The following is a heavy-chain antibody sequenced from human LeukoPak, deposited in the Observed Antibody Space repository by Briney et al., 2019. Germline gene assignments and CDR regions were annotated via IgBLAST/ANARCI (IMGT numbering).Heavy chain of an antibody. D-gene: IGHD2-2*01. CDR1: GFTFSSYA. Sequence: GGSLRLSCAASGFTFSSYAMSWVRQAPGKVLEWVSAISGSGGSPFYADSVKGRFTISRDNSKNTLSLQMSSLRADDTAVYYCAKGYCASATCYARFEHWGQGTLVTVSS. CDR2: ISGSGGSP. V-gene: IGHV3-23*01. CDR3: AKGYCASATCYARFEH. J-gene: IGHJ4*02.